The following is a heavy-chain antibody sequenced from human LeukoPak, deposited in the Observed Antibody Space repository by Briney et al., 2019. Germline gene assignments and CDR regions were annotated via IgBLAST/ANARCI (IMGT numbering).Heavy chain of an antibody. Sequence: GSSVKVSCKASGGTFSSYAISWVRQAPGQGLEWMGGIIPIFGTANYAQKFQGRVTITTDESTSTAYMELGSLRSEDTAVYYCATDGPAYCGGDCYLDYWGQGTLVTVSS. V-gene: IGHV1-69*05. CDR3: ATDGPAYCGGDCYLDY. J-gene: IGHJ4*02. CDR2: IIPIFGTA. CDR1: GGTFSSYA. D-gene: IGHD2-21*01.